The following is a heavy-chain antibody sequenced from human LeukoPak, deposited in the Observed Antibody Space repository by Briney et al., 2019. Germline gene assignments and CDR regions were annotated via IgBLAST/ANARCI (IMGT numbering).Heavy chain of an antibody. Sequence: SETLSLTCTDPGGSISSYYWSWIRQPPGKGLEWIGYIYYSGSTNYNPPLKSRVTISVDTSKNQFSLKLSSVTAAGTAVYYCERFGYFGEGDYLGQGTLVTVSS. J-gene: IGHJ4*02. CDR1: GGSISSYY. D-gene: IGHD3-10*01. CDR2: IYYSGST. V-gene: IGHV4-59*01. CDR3: ERFGYFGEGDY.